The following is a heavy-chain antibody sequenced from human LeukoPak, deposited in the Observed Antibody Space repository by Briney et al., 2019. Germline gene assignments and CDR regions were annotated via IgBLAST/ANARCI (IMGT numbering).Heavy chain of an antibody. D-gene: IGHD6-19*01. CDR1: GGSIRSHY. CDR2: SYYSGST. Sequence: SETLSLTCTVSGGSIRSHYWSWIRQPPGKGLECIGYSYYSGSTNYNPSLKSRVTISVDTSKSQFSLKLTSVTAADTAVYYCARVPYTTGWPFYFDYWGQGILVTVSS. CDR3: ARVPYTTGWPFYFDY. V-gene: IGHV4-59*11. J-gene: IGHJ4*02.